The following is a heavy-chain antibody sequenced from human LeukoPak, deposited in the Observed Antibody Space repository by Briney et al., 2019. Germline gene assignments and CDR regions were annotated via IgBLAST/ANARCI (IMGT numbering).Heavy chain of an antibody. CDR3: ATIQGIAVAGPYYFDS. CDR2: ISGSGGST. D-gene: IGHD6-19*01. CDR1: GFTLSSYG. V-gene: IGHV3-23*01. Sequence: GGSLRLSCAASGFTLSSYGMSWVRQAPGKGLEWVSAISGSGGSTYYADSVKGRFTISRDNSKNTLYLQMKSLRVEDTAVYYCATIQGIAVAGPYYFDSWGQGTLVTVSS. J-gene: IGHJ4*02.